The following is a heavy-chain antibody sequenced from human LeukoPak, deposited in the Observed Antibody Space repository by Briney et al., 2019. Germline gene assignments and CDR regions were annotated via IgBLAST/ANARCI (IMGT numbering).Heavy chain of an antibody. CDR2: INHSGST. CDR1: GGSFSGYY. CDR3: ARVGITMVQGVIITNYYYYMDV. V-gene: IGHV4-34*01. J-gene: IGHJ6*03. Sequence: SETLSLTCAVYGGSFSGYYGSWIRQPPGKGLEWIGEINHSGSTNYNPSLKSRVTISVDTSKNQFSLKLSSVTAADTAVYYCARVGITMVQGVIITNYYYYMDVWGKGTTVTVSS. D-gene: IGHD3-10*01.